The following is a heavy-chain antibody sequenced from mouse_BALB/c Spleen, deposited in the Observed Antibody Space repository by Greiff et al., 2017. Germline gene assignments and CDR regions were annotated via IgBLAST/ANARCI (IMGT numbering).Heavy chain of an antibody. CDR1: GFTFSSYG. V-gene: IGHV5-6-3*01. CDR3: ARWAGYYFDY. CDR2: INSNGGST. J-gene: IGHJ2*01. Sequence: EVKLVESGGGLVQPGGSLKLSCAASGFTFSSYGMSWVRQTPDKWLELVATINSNGGSTYYPDSVKGRFTISRDNAKNPLYLQMSSLRSEDTAMYYCARWAGYYFDYWGQGTTLTVSS.